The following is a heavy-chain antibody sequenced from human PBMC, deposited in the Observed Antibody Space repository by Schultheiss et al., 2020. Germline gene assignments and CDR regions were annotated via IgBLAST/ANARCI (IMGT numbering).Heavy chain of an antibody. Sequence: SETLSLTCTVSGGSISNYFWSWVRQPPGKTLEWIGYIYYSGSTNYNPSLKSRVTISVDTSKNQFSLKLSDVTAADTAVYYCARDNGYSYGMDYWGQGTLVTVSS. J-gene: IGHJ4*02. CDR1: GGSISNYF. V-gene: IGHV4-59*12. D-gene: IGHD5-18*01. CDR2: IYYSGST. CDR3: ARDNGYSYGMDY.